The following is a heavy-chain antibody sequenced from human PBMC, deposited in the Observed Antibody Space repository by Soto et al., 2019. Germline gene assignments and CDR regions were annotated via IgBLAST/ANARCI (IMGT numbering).Heavy chain of an antibody. J-gene: IGHJ6*02. CDR2: VSYDGSNK. CDR3: AKGYSGTGGMDV. V-gene: IGHV3-30-3*01. CDR1: GLTFSSYP. D-gene: IGHD5-12*01. Sequence: GGSLRLSCAASGLTFSSYPMHWVRQAPGRGLEWVAVVSYDGSNKHYADSVKGRFTISRDNSKTTLYLQMNSLRAEDTAVYYCAKGYSGTGGMDVWGQGTTVTVSS.